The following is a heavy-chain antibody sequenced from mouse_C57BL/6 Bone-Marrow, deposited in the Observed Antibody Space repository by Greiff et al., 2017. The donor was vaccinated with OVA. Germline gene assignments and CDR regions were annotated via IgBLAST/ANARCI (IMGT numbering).Heavy chain of an antibody. J-gene: IGHJ3*01. CDR2: ISGGGGNT. Sequence: EVQVVESGGGLVKPGGSLKLSCAASGFTFSSYTMSWVRQTPEKRLEWVATISGGGGNTYYPDSVKGRFTISRDNAKNTLYLQMSSLRSEDTALYYCARPYSNYEGFAYWGQGTLVTVSA. D-gene: IGHD2-5*01. CDR1: GFTFSSYT. V-gene: IGHV5-9*01. CDR3: ARPYSNYEGFAY.